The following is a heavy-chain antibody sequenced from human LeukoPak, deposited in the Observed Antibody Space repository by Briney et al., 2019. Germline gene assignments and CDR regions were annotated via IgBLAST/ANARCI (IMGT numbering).Heavy chain of an antibody. CDR2: IFQSGRT. V-gene: IGHV4-59*11. D-gene: IGHD3-3*01. Sequence: SETLSLTCSVSGGSITTHYWSWIRQPPGKGPEWIGYIFQSGRTNYSPSLKRRVTISGDTSKNQFSLRLSSVTAADTAVYYCARGGWGDDSWSGPSINWVDPWGQGILVTVSS. J-gene: IGHJ5*02. CDR3: ARGGWGDDSWSGPSINWVDP. CDR1: GGSITTHY.